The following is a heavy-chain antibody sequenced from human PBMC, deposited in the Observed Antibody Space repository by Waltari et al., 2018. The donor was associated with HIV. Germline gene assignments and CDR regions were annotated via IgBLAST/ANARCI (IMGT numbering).Heavy chain of an antibody. J-gene: IGHJ4*02. CDR2: IDSAGRST. Sequence: EVQLVESGGGLVQPGGSLRLSCAASGFTFSSYWMHWVRQVPGKGLIWSSLIDSAGRSTSYADSVKGRFTISRDNAKNTLYLQMNSLRAEDTAVYYCATSRTFDYWGQGTLVTVSS. V-gene: IGHV3-74*01. CDR1: GFTFSSYW. CDR3: ATSRTFDY.